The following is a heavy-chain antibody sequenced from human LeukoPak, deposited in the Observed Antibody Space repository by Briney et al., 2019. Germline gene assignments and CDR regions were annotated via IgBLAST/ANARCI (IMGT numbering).Heavy chain of an antibody. CDR1: GGSISSGDYY. D-gene: IGHD2-15*01. CDR2: IYYSGST. J-gene: IGHJ6*02. Sequence: PSETLSLTCTVSGGSISSGDYYWSWIRQPPGKGLEWIGYIYYSGSTYYNPSLKSRVTISVDTSKNQFSLKLSSVTAADTAVYYCAREPQPGEVAAATAPYYGMDVWGQGTTVTVSS. CDR3: AREPQPGEVAAATAPYYGMDV. V-gene: IGHV4-30-4*01.